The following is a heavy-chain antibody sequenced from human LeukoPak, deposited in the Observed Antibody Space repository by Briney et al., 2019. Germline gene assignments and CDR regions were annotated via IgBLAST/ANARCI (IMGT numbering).Heavy chain of an antibody. J-gene: IGHJ4*02. CDR3: ARDNTAAGPFDY. CDR2: IDPSGGST. V-gene: IGHV1-46*01. CDR1: GYTFTSYY. Sequence: ASVKVSCKASGYTFTSYYMQWVRQAPGQGLEWMGIIDPSGGSTSYAQKFQGRVTMTRDTSTSTVYMDLSSLRSEDTAVYYCARDNTAAGPFDYWGRGTLVTVSS. D-gene: IGHD6-13*01.